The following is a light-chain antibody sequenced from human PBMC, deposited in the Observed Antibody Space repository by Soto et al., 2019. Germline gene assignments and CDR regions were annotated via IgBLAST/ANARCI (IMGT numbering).Light chain of an antibody. Sequence: QSVLTQPPSASGSPGQSVTISCTGTSSDVGGYNYVSWYQQHPGKAPQLVIYEVSKRPSGVPDRFSGSKSGNTASLTVSGLLAEDEADYYCSSYAGRNTLVFGGGTKLTVL. CDR3: SSYAGRNTLV. CDR2: EVS. J-gene: IGLJ2*01. CDR1: SSDVGGYNY. V-gene: IGLV2-8*01.